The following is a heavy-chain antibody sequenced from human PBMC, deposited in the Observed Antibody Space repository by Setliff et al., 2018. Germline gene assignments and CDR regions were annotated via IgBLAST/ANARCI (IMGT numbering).Heavy chain of an antibody. CDR1: GFTLSRYG. J-gene: IGHJ4*02. D-gene: IGHD2-8*01. Sequence: GGSLRLSCAASGFTLSRYGMHWVRQAPGKGLEFVSGVDQGANTYYGDSVKGRFTISRDNSQNTVYLQMTNLRVEDTAIYYCAKDRVPDGKWDFDSSGPGILVTVSS. CDR2: VDQGANT. CDR3: AKDRVPDGKWDFDS. V-gene: IGHV3-NL1*01.